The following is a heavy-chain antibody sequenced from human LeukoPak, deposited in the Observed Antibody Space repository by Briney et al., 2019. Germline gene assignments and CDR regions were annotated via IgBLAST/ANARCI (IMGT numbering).Heavy chain of an antibody. V-gene: IGHV3-33*06. Sequence: GGSLRLSCAASGFTFSSYGTHWVRQAPGKGLEWVAVIWYDGSNKYYADSVKGRFTISRDNSKNTLYLQMNSLRAEDTAVYYCAKELGSGWSLRGLDYWGQGTLVTVSS. CDR1: GFTFSSYG. D-gene: IGHD6-19*01. CDR2: IWYDGSNK. J-gene: IGHJ4*02. CDR3: AKELGSGWSLRGLDY.